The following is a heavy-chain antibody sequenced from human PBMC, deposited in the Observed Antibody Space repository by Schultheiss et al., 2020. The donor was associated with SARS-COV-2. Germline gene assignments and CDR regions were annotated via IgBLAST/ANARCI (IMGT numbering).Heavy chain of an antibody. J-gene: IGHJ5*02. CDR3: ARRSTTVTTMSWFDP. V-gene: IGHV5-51*01. Sequence: ESLKISCKGSGYSFTSYWIGWVRQMPGKGLEWMGIIYPGDSDTRYSPSFQGQVTISADKSISTAYLQWSSLKASDTAMYYCARRSTTVTTMSWFDPWGQGTLVTVSS. CDR2: IYPGDSDT. D-gene: IGHD4-17*01. CDR1: GYSFTSYW.